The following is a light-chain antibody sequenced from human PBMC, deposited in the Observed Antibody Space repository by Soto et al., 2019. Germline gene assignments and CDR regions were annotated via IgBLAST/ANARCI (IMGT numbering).Light chain of an antibody. V-gene: IGKV4-1*01. Sequence: DIVMTQSPDSLAVSLGERATINCKSSQSVLHSSNNKNYLAWYQQKPGQPPKELIYWATTRESGVPDRFSGSGSGTDFTLTISSLQAEDVAVYYCQQYYSSPTFGQGTKVE. CDR2: WAT. J-gene: IGKJ1*01. CDR3: QQYYSSPT. CDR1: QSVLHSSNNKNY.